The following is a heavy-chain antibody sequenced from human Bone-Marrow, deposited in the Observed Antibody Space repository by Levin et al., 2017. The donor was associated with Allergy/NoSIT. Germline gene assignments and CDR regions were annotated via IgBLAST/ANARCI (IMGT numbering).Heavy chain of an antibody. CDR3: AREKHTGRYGQFDY. J-gene: IGHJ4*02. D-gene: IGHD1-26*01. CDR1: GFTFGSYA. Sequence: GGSLRLSCAVSGFTFGSYAMHWVRQAPGAGLEWLAGISYDGRKKYYADSVERRFTISRDNSKNILYLQMSSLRLDDTAVFYCAREKHTGRYGQFDYWGQGSLVTVSS. V-gene: IGHV3-30*04. CDR2: ISYDGRKK.